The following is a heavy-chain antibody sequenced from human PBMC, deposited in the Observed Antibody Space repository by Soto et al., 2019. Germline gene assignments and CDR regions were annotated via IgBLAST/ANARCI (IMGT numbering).Heavy chain of an antibody. CDR2: IIPIFGTA. V-gene: IGHV1-69*01. Sequence: QVQLVQSGAEVKKRGSSVKVSCKASGGTFSSYSINWVRQAPGQGFEWMGEIIPIFGTANYAQKFQGRVTITAEESTSTAYMKLSRLGAEETAVSYCRGDGGRHSGGIDYWGQGTLVTVSS. CDR3: RGDGGRHSGGIDY. D-gene: IGHD1-26*01. CDR1: GGTFSSYS. J-gene: IGHJ4*02.